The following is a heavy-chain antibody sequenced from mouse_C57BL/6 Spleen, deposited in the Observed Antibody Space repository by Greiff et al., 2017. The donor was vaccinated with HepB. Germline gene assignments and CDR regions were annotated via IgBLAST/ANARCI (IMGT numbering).Heavy chain of an antibody. D-gene: IGHD2-1*01. Sequence: VQLQQSGAELVKPGASVKLSCKASGYTFTSYWMHWVKQRPGQGLEWIGMIHPNSGSTNYNEKFKSKATLTVDKSSSTAYMQLSSLTSEDSAVYYCASNYPAWFAYWGQVTLVTVSA. CDR1: GYTFTSYW. J-gene: IGHJ3*01. CDR3: ASNYPAWFAY. CDR2: IHPNSGST. V-gene: IGHV1-64*01.